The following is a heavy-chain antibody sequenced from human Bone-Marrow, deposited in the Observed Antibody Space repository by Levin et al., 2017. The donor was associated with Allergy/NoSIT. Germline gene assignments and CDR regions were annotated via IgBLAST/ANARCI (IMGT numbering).Heavy chain of an antibody. D-gene: IGHD3-10*01. Sequence: SETLSLTCAVYGGSFSGYYWSWIRQPPGKGLEWIGEINDNGDTNYNPSLKSRVTMSVDTSKKYFSLRLRSVTAADTAVYYCARGPLVQGLLPAHYYHMDVWGQGTTVTVSS. CDR3: ARGPLVQGLLPAHYYHMDV. V-gene: IGHV4-34*01. J-gene: IGHJ6*03. CDR2: INDNGDT. CDR1: GGSFSGYY.